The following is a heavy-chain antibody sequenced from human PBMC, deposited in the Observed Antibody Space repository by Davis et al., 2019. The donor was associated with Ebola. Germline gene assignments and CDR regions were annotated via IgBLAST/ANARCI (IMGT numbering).Heavy chain of an antibody. J-gene: IGHJ6*02. CDR3: ARSFWSGYYTPDYYYYGMDV. Sequence: ASVKVSCKASGYTFTSYAMHWVRQAPGQRLEWMGWINAGNGNTKYSQKFQGRVTITRDTSASTAYMELSSLRSEDTAVYYCARSFWSGYYTPDYYYYGMDVWGQGTTVTVSS. CDR1: GYTFTSYA. V-gene: IGHV1-3*01. D-gene: IGHD3-3*01. CDR2: INAGNGNT.